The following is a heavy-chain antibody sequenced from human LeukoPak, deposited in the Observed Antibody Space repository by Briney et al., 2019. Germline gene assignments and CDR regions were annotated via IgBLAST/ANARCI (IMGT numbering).Heavy chain of an antibody. Sequence: ASVKVSCKASGYTFTGYYMHWVRQAPGQGLEWMGRINPNSGGTNYAQKFQGRVTMTRDTSISTAYMELSRLRSDDTAVYYCARDLGDFWSGYYIGYWGQGTLVTVSS. J-gene: IGHJ4*02. D-gene: IGHD3-3*01. CDR2: INPNSGGT. CDR3: ARDLGDFWSGYYIGY. V-gene: IGHV1-2*06. CDR1: GYTFTGYY.